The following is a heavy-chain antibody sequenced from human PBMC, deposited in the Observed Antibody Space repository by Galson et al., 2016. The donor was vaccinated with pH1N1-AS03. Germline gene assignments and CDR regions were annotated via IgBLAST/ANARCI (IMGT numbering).Heavy chain of an antibody. CDR3: AKVEVVGTFNYYYYMDV. V-gene: IGHV4-39*07. CDR1: GGSISNSNYY. Sequence: LSLTCTVSGGSISNSNYYWGWIRQPPGKGLEWIGSIYYSGSAYYNPSLKSRVTISIDTPKNQFSLRLTSVTAADTAVYYCAKVEVVGTFNYYYYMDVWGKGTTVTVSS. D-gene: IGHD6-19*01. CDR2: IYYSGSA. J-gene: IGHJ6*03.